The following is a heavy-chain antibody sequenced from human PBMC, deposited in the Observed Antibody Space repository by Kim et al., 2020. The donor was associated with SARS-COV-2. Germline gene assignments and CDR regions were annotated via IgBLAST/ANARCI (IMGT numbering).Heavy chain of an antibody. Sequence: GGSLRLSCAASGFTFSSFWIHWVRQAPGKGLVWVSNIDNDGRTTTYADSVKGRFTITRDNAKNTVYLQLNSMRVDETAVYYCVRGMPSYWGQGALVTVSS. CDR1: GFTFSSFW. CDR3: VRGMPSY. CDR2: IDNDGRTT. J-gene: IGHJ4*02. D-gene: IGHD2-2*01. V-gene: IGHV3-74*01.